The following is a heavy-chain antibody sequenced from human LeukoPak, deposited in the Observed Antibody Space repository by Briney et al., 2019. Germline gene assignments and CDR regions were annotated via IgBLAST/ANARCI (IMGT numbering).Heavy chain of an antibody. CDR1: GFTFSSYS. J-gene: IGHJ6*03. D-gene: IGHD4-17*01. Sequence: PGGSLRLSCAASGFTFSSYSMNWVRQAPGKGLEWVSSISSSSSYIYYADSVKGRFTISRDNAKNSLYLQMNSLRAEDTAVYYCARDPYGDYDYYYMDVWGKGTTVTVSS. V-gene: IGHV3-21*01. CDR3: ARDPYGDYDYYYMDV. CDR2: ISSSSSYI.